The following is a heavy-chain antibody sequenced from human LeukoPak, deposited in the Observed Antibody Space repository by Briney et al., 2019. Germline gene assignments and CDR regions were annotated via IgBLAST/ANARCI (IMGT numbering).Heavy chain of an antibody. D-gene: IGHD6-6*01. CDR2: IIPIFGTA. CDR1: GGTFSSYA. CDR3: ARAIRADRRGSWFDP. Sequence: ASVKVSCKASGGTFSSYAISWVRQAPGQGLEWMGGIIPIFGTANYAQKFQGRVTITADESTSTAYMELSSLRSEDTAVYYCARAIRADRRGSWFDPWGQGTLVTVSS. J-gene: IGHJ5*02. V-gene: IGHV1-69*13.